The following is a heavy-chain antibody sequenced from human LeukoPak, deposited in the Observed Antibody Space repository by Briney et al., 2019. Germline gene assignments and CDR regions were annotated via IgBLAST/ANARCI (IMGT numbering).Heavy chain of an antibody. Sequence: GGSLRLSCAASGFTSSSYSMNWVRQAPGKGLEWVSSISSSSSYIYYADSVKGRFTISRDNSKNTLYLQMNSLRAEDTAVYYCATTTIRLGYWGQGTLVTVSS. CDR2: ISSSSSYI. CDR3: ATTTIRLGY. D-gene: IGHD1-26*01. J-gene: IGHJ4*02. CDR1: GFTSSSYS. V-gene: IGHV3-21*04.